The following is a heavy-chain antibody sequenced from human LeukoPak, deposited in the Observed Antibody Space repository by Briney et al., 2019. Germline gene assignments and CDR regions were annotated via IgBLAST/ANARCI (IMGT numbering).Heavy chain of an antibody. CDR2: IYTSGST. V-gene: IGHV4-4*07. Sequence: SETLSLICTVSGDSLSNYYWSWIRQPAGKGLEWIGRIYTSGSTNYNPSLNSRVTMSIDTSKNQFSLKLNSVTAADTAVYYCAKETIVGATSVYWGQGVLVTVSS. J-gene: IGHJ4*02. CDR1: GDSLSNYY. D-gene: IGHD1-26*01. CDR3: AKETIVGATSVY.